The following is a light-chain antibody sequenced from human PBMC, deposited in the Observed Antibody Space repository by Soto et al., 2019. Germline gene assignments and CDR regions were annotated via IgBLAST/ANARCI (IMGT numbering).Light chain of an antibody. J-gene: IGLJ2*01. CDR3: SSYTSSRTLI. CDR1: SSDVGSDNR. Sequence: QSALTQPPSVSGSPGQSVTISCTGTSSDVGSDNRVSWYQQPPGTAPKLMIYEVSNRPSGVPDPFSGSKSGNTASLTISGFQAEDEADYYCSSYTSSRTLIFGGGTKLTVL. CDR2: EVS. V-gene: IGLV2-18*02.